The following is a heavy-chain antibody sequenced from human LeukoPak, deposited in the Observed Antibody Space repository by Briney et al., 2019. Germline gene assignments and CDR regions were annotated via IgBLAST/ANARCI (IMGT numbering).Heavy chain of an antibody. D-gene: IGHD5-18*01. Sequence: GGSLRLSCAASGFTFSSYWMSWVRKAPGKGLEWVANIKQDGSEKYYVDSVKGRFTISRDNAKNSLYLQMNSLRAEDTAVYYCARVGGASYSYGYFDYWGQGTLVTVSS. CDR1: GFTFSSYW. CDR3: ARVGGASYSYGYFDY. J-gene: IGHJ4*02. CDR2: IKQDGSEK. V-gene: IGHV3-7*01.